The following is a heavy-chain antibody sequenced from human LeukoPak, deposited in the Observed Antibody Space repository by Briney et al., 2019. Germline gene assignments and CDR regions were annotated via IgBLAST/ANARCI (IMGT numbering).Heavy chain of an antibody. Sequence: SETLSLTCAVYGGSFSGYYWSWIRQPPGKGLEWIGYISYSGSTNYNPSLKSRVTISVDTSRNQFSLKLSSVTAADTAVYYCARHKGPARSFDYWGQGTLVTVSS. CDR2: ISYSGST. D-gene: IGHD2-2*01. J-gene: IGHJ4*02. CDR1: GGSFSGYY. CDR3: ARHKGPARSFDY. V-gene: IGHV4-59*08.